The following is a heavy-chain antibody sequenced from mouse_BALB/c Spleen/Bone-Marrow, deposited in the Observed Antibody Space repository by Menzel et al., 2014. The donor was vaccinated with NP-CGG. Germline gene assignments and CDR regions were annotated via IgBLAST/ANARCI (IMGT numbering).Heavy chain of an antibody. V-gene: IGHV1-9*01. Sequence: VQQQQSGAELMKPGASVKISCKATGYTFSSYWIEWVKQRPGHGLEWIGEILPGSGSTNYNEKFKGKVTLTADTSSNTAYMQLSSLTSEDSAVYYCARSGFAYWGQGTLVTVSA. CDR2: ILPGSGST. CDR3: ARSGFAY. CDR1: GYTFSSYW. J-gene: IGHJ3*01.